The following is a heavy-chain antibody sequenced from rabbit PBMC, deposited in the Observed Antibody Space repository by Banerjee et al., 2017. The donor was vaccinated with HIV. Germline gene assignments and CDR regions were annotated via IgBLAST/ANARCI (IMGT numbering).Heavy chain of an antibody. CDR3: ARDLAGVIGWNFGL. Sequence: QEQLKESGGGLVQPGGSLKLSCKASGFNFSPYYMSWVRQAPGKGLEWIACINTSSGNTVYATWAKGRFTISRTSSTTVTLQMTSLTAADTATYFCARDLAGVIGWNFGLWGPGTMVTV. J-gene: IGHJ4*01. D-gene: IGHD4-1*01. CDR1: GFNFSPYYM. V-gene: IGHV1S45*01. CDR2: INTSSGNT.